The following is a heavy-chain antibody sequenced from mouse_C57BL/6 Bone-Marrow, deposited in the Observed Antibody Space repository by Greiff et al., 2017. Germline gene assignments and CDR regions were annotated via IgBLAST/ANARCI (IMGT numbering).Heavy chain of an antibody. CDR1: GFTFSDYY. J-gene: IGHJ1*03. D-gene: IGHD2-4*01. V-gene: IGHV5-16*01. Sequence: EVKLMESEGGLVQPGSSMKLSCTASGFTFSDYYMAWVRQVPEKGLEWVANINYDGSSTYYLDSLKSRFIISRDNAKNILYLQMSSLKSEDTATYYCARGVIRGYFDVWGTGTTVTVSS. CDR2: INYDGSST. CDR3: ARGVIRGYFDV.